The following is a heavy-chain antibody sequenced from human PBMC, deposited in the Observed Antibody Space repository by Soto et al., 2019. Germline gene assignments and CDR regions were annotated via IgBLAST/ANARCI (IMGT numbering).Heavy chain of an antibody. CDR2: IYSGGST. CDR1: GVTVSSNY. J-gene: IGHJ4*02. Sequence: EVQLVESGGGLVQPGGSLRLSCAASGVTVSSNYMSWVRQALGKGLEWVSVIYSGGSTYYADSVKGRFTISRDNSKNTMYLQMNSLRAEDTAVYYCARHGYNYGGGYFDTWGQGTLVTVSS. V-gene: IGHV3-66*04. CDR3: ARHGYNYGGGYFDT. D-gene: IGHD5-18*01.